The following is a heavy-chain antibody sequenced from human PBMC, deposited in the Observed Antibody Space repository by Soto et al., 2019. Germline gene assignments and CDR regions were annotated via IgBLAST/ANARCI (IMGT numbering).Heavy chain of an antibody. D-gene: IGHD6-13*01. V-gene: IGHV1-2*04. Sequence: QVQLMQSGAEVKKAGASVKVSCKASGYTFTGHYIHWVREAPGQGLEWMGWINPNSGDTKYAQKFRGWLTMTGDTSDRTAYMQFRRLRFDDTAVYYCAKDHTMSSPWTRGSMDVWGQGTTVTVSS. CDR1: GYTFTGHY. CDR2: INPNSGDT. CDR3: AKDHTMSSPWTRGSMDV. J-gene: IGHJ6*02.